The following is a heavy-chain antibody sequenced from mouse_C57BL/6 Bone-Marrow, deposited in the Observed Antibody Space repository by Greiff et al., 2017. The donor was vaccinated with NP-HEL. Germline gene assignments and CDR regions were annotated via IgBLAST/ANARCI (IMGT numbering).Heavy chain of an antibody. D-gene: IGHD1-1*01. CDR1: GYTFTDYE. J-gene: IGHJ1*03. Sequence: QVQLQQSGAELVRPGASVTLSCKASGYTFTDYEMHWVKQTPVHGLEWIGAIDPETGGTAYNQKFKGKAILTADKSSSTAYMELRSLTSEDSAVYYCTLTTVVEERYFDVWGTGTTVTVSS. CDR2: IDPETGGT. V-gene: IGHV1-15*01. CDR3: TLTTVVEERYFDV.